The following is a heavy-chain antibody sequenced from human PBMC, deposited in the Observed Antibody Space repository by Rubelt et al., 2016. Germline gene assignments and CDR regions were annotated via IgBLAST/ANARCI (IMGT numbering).Heavy chain of an antibody. CDR1: RDSISSYY. J-gene: IGHJ4*02. CDR3: ARGVRMAARPNYLDY. Sequence: VHLQESGPGLVRPSETLSLTCTVSRDSISSYYWSWIRQPPGTGLEWIGCISDSGSTNYNPSLKSRITISVDMSKQQFSLRLGTWTAADAAVYYCARGVRMAARPNYLDYWGQGTLVTVSS. D-gene: IGHD6-6*01. V-gene: IGHV4-59*01. CDR2: ISDSGST.